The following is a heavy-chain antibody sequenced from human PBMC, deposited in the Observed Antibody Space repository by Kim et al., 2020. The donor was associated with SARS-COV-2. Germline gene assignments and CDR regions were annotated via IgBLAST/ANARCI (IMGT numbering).Heavy chain of an antibody. J-gene: IGHJ4*02. V-gene: IGHV4-39*02. Sequence: GLEWIGNIYYSRSTYYNPSLKSRDTLSVDTTKNHVSLKLSSVIAADTAVYYCARRARDKSNWGQYFDLWGQGSLVTVSS. CDR2: IYYSRST. CDR3: ARRARDKSNWGQYFDL. D-gene: IGHD7-27*01.